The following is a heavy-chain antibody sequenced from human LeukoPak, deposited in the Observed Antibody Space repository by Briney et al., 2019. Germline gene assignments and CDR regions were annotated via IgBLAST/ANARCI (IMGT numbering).Heavy chain of an antibody. CDR3: ARERRYFDWLPHYYYYYMDV. D-gene: IGHD3-9*01. CDR2: INSDGSST. CDR1: GFTFDDYG. Sequence: GGSLRLSCAASGFTFDDYGMTWVRQAPGKGLVWVSRINSDGSSTSYADSVKGRFTISRDNAKNTLYLQMNSLRAEDTAVYYCARERRYFDWLPHYYYYYMDVWGKGTTVTISS. J-gene: IGHJ6*03. V-gene: IGHV3-74*01.